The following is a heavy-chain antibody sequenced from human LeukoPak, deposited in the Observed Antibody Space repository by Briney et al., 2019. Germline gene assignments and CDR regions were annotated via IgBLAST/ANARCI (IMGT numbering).Heavy chain of an antibody. J-gene: IGHJ2*01. CDR2: INHSGST. V-gene: IGHV4-34*01. D-gene: IGHD3-10*01. Sequence: SETLSLTCAVYGGSFSGYYWSWIRQPPGKGLEWIGEINHSGSTNYNPSLTSRVTISLDTSKNQFSLKLTSVTAADTAVYYCARKLRFGSRTHWYFDLWGRGTLVTVSS. CDR1: GGSFSGYY. CDR3: ARKLRFGSRTHWYFDL.